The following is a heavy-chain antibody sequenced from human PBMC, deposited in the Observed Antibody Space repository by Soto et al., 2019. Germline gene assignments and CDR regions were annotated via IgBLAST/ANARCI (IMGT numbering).Heavy chain of an antibody. CDR3: VKRCDAGGCPDY. Sequence: EVQLLESGGGLVQPGGSPRLSCAASGFAFSSYPMSWVRQAPGKGLEWVSGISGSGDGTYYADSVKGRFTISRDNSKNTLYLQMNSLRAEDTAVYYCVKRCDAGGCPDYWGQGTLLTVSS. J-gene: IGHJ4*02. D-gene: IGHD2-15*01. CDR1: GFAFSSYP. CDR2: ISGSGDGT. V-gene: IGHV3-23*01.